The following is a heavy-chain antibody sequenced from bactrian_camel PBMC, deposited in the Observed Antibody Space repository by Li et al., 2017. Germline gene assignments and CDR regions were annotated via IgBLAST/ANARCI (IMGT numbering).Heavy chain of an antibody. CDR2: IGADGDDYP. J-gene: IGHJ4*01. CDR1: GYTYSSYC. D-gene: IGHD5*01. V-gene: IGHV3S44*01. CDR3: AADSGWTPWPLREQDYRN. Sequence: VQLVESGGGSVQAGGSLKLSCAVSGYTYSSYCMAWFRQVPGQPREAVAAIGADGDDYPSYADSVKGRFTIARDPDNNTLYLHMTNLQPEDTGLYYCAADSGWTPWPLREQDYRNWGQGTQVTVS.